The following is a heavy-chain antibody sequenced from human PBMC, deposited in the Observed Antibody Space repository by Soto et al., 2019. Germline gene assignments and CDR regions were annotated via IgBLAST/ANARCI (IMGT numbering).Heavy chain of an antibody. V-gene: IGHV5-51*01. CDR3: ARLPYDILTGGRRYGMDV. D-gene: IGHD3-9*01. J-gene: IGHJ6*02. CDR2: IYPGDSDT. CDR1: GYSFTSYW. Sequence: GESLKISCKGSGYSFTSYWIGWVRQMPGKGLEWMGIIYPGDSDTRYSPSFQGQVTISADKSISTAYLQWSSLKASDTAMYYCARLPYDILTGGRRYGMDVWGQGTTVTVSS.